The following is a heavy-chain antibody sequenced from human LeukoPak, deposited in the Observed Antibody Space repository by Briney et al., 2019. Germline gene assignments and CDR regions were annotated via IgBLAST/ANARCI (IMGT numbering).Heavy chain of an antibody. CDR2: IKQDGSEK. CDR1: GFTFSSYW. Sequence: GGSLRLSCAASGFTFSSYWMTWVRQAPGKGLEWVANIKQDGSEKYYVDSVKGRFTISRDNAKNSLYLQMNSLRAEDTAVYYCASVDLVVAATFDYWGQGTLVTVSS. J-gene: IGHJ4*02. V-gene: IGHV3-7*01. CDR3: ASVDLVVAATFDY. D-gene: IGHD2-15*01.